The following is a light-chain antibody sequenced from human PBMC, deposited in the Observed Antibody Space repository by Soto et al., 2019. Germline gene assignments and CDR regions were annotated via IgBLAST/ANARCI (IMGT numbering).Light chain of an antibody. V-gene: IGKV3-20*01. CDR2: GAS. Sequence: EMVLTQSPGTLSLSPGDRATLSCRASQSVSSSYLAWDQQKPGQAPGLLIYGASSRATGIPDRFSGSGSGTDFTLTISRLEPEDFAVYYCQQYGRSPWTFGQGTKVEVK. CDR3: QQYGRSPWT. CDR1: QSVSSSY. J-gene: IGKJ1*01.